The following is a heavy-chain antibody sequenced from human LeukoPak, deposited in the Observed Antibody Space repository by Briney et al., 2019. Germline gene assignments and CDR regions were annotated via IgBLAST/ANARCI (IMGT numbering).Heavy chain of an antibody. V-gene: IGHV4-34*01. D-gene: IGHD5-12*01. CDR2: INHSGST. CDR3: ARGARGYSGYDFDY. CDR1: GGSFSGYY. J-gene: IGHJ4*02. Sequence: PSETLSLTCAVYGGSFSGYYRSWIRHPPGKGLEWIGEINHSGSTNYNPSLKSRVTISVDTSKNQFSLKLSSVTAADTAVYYCARGARGYSGYDFDYWGQGTLVTVSS.